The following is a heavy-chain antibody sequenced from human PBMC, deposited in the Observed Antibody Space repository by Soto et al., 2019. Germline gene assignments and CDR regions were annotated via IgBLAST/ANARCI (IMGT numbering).Heavy chain of an antibody. Sequence: QVQLQESGPGLVKPSGTLSLTCAVSGGSVSSSNWWSWVRQSPGKGLEWMGEIYHSGSAHYNPSLKSRATTCLDKFKIQFSLRLTSVTAADTAVYYCARVPGVVVSADDAFDIWGPGTRVIVSS. CDR1: GGSVSSSNW. V-gene: IGHV4-4*02. D-gene: IGHD2-21*02. J-gene: IGHJ3*02. CDR3: ARVPGVVVSADDAFDI. CDR2: IYHSGSA.